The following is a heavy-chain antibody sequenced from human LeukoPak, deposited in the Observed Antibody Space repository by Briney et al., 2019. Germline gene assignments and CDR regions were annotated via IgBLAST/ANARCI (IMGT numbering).Heavy chain of an antibody. V-gene: IGHV3-9*01. CDR1: GFTFDNYA. D-gene: IGHD6-13*01. CDR2: INWRSDEI. Sequence: GGSLRLSCSASGFTFDNYAMHWVRQAPMKGLEWVASINWRSDEIGYADSVKGRFTISRDNAKNTLFLQMNSLRPEDTAVYYCAKGGVAAAFVYWGQGTLVTVSS. J-gene: IGHJ4*02. CDR3: AKGGVAAAFVY.